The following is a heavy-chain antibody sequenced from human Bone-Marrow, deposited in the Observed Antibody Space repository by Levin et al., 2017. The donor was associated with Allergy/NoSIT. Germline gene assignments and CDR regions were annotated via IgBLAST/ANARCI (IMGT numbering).Heavy chain of an antibody. CDR1: GFTVSSNY. CDR2: IYASGST. CDR3: ARVAIVILPASNAFDL. V-gene: IGHV3-53*01. Sequence: QAGGSLRLSCAASGFTVSSNYMTWVRQAPGKGLQWVSVIYASGSTYNADSVKGRFTISRDNSKNTLYLQMNGLTAEDTAIYYCARVAIVILPASNAFDLWGQGTMVTVSS. J-gene: IGHJ3*01. D-gene: IGHD2-2*01.